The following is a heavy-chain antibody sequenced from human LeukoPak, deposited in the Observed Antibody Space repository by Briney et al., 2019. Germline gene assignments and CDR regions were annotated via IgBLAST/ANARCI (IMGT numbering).Heavy chain of an antibody. J-gene: IGHJ4*02. CDR3: ARAGSSWYDVSFDY. CDR1: GGPISNYY. V-gene: IGHV4-59*01. Sequence: SETLSLTCTVSGGPISNYYWSWIRQPPGMGLEWVGFISYSGTTNYYPSLKSRVTISVDTSKNQFSLKLSSVTAADTAVYYCARAGSSWYDVSFDYWGQGTLVTVSS. CDR2: ISYSGTT. D-gene: IGHD6-13*01.